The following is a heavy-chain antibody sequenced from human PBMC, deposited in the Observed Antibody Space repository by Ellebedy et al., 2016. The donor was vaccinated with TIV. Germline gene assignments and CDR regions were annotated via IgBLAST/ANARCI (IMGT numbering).Heavy chain of an antibody. CDR2: MNPNSGNT. CDR3: ARGRLHYYMDV. D-gene: IGHD2-15*01. V-gene: IGHV1-8*01. J-gene: IGHJ6*03. CDR1: GYTFTSYD. Sequence: ASVKVSXXASGYTFTSYDINWVRQATGQGLEWMGWMNPNSGNTGYAQKFQGRVTMTRNTSISTAYMELSSLRSEDTAVYYCARGRLHYYMDVWGKGTTVTVSS.